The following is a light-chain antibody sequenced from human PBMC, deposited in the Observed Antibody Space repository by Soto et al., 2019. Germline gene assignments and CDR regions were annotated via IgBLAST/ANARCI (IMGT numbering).Light chain of an antibody. CDR3: QAWDSNTKV. CDR2: QDS. V-gene: IGLV3-1*01. J-gene: IGLJ2*01. Sequence: SYELTQPPSVSVSPGQTASITCSGARLGDKYACWYQQKPGQSPVLVIYQDSKRPSGIPERFSGSNSGNTATLTISGTQAMDEADYYCQAWDSNTKVFGGGTKLTVL. CDR1: RLGDKY.